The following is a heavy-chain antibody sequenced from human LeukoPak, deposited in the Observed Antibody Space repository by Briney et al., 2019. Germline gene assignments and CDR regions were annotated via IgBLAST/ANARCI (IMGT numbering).Heavy chain of an antibody. CDR3: AKGGPPVAGYYYHGMDV. D-gene: IGHD6-19*01. CDR2: ISGSGVTT. V-gene: IGHV3-23*01. Sequence: GGSLRLSCAASGFTFDNYAMSWVRQAPGKGLEWVSGISGSGVTTYHADSVKGRFSISRDNSKNTLYLQMNSLRAEDTAVYYCAKGGPPVAGYYYHGMDVWGPGTTVTVSS. J-gene: IGHJ6*02. CDR1: GFTFDNYA.